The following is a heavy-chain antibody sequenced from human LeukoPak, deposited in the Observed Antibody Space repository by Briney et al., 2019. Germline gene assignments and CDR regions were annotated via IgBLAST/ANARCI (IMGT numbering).Heavy chain of an antibody. V-gene: IGHV4-39*01. J-gene: IGHJ4*02. CDR1: GGSISSSSYY. Sequence: PSETLSLTCTVSGGSISSSSYYWGWIRQPPGKGLEWIGSIYYSGSTYYNPSLKSRVTISVDTSKNQFSLKLSSVTAADTAVYYCRVGCGGDCFNFDYWGQGTLVTVS. CDR3: RVGCGGDCFNFDY. CDR2: IYYSGST. D-gene: IGHD2-21*02.